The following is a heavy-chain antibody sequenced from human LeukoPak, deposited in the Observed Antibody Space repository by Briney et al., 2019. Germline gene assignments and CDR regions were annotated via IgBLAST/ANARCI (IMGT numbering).Heavy chain of an antibody. CDR3: ARHFDSGWKTDN. V-gene: IGHV4-39*01. CDR2: IYFTGST. CDR1: GGSISSSSYY. J-gene: IGHJ4*02. Sequence: TSETLSLTCSVSGGSISSSSYYWGWIRQPPGKGLEWIGMIYFTGSTYYNPSLRSRVTLSLDTSKNQFSLKLSSVTAADTAVYYCARHFDSGWKTDNWGQGTLVAVSS. D-gene: IGHD6-19*01.